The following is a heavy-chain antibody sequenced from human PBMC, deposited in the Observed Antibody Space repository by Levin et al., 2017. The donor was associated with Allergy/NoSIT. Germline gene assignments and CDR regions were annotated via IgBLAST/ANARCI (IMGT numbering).Heavy chain of an antibody. D-gene: IGHD3-22*01. CDR3: ARDHEIVVVRYYFDY. Sequence: LSLTCAASGFTFSSYGMHWVRQAPGKGLEWVAVIWYDGSNKYYADSVKGRFTISRDNSKNTLYLQMNSLRAEDTAVYYCARDHEIVVVRYYFDYWGQGTLVTVSS. V-gene: IGHV3-33*01. CDR1: GFTFSSYG. J-gene: IGHJ4*02. CDR2: IWYDGSNK.